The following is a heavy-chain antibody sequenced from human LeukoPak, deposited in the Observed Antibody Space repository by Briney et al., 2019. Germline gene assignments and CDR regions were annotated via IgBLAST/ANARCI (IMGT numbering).Heavy chain of an antibody. V-gene: IGHV3-48*01. CDR1: GFTFSSYS. CDR3: ARDTRTGATTKFDY. J-gene: IGHJ4*02. CDR2: ISSSRSTI. Sequence: GGSLRLSCAASGFTFSSYSMNWVRQAPGKGLEWVSYISSSRSTIYYADSVKGRFTISRDNAKNSLYLQMNSLRAEDTAVYYCARDTRTGATTKFDYWGQGTLVTVSS. D-gene: IGHD5-12*01.